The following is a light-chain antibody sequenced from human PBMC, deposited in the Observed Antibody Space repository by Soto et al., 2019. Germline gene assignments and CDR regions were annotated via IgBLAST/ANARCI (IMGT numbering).Light chain of an antibody. CDR3: HQYGSSPLT. CDR1: QSVSSSY. CDR2: GAS. J-gene: IGKJ4*01. Sequence: EIVLTQSPGTLSLSPGERATLSCRASQSVSSSYLAWYQQKPGQAPRLLIYGASSRATGIPDRFSGSGSGTDFTLTISGLEPEDFAVYYCHQYGSSPLTFGGGTKVEIE. V-gene: IGKV3-20*01.